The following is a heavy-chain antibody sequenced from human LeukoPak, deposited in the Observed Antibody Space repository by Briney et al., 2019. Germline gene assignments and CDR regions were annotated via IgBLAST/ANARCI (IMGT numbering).Heavy chain of an antibody. V-gene: IGHV3-30*02. D-gene: IGHD6-13*01. Sequence: GGSLRLSCAASGFTFSSSGMHWVRQAPGKGLEWVAFIPYDGSNEYYADSVKGRFTISRDNSKNSLYLQMISLRIEDTAVYYCAKGGGSSSWYDSDYWGQGTLVTVSS. CDR3: AKGGGSSSWYDSDY. J-gene: IGHJ4*02. CDR2: IPYDGSNE. CDR1: GFTFSSSG.